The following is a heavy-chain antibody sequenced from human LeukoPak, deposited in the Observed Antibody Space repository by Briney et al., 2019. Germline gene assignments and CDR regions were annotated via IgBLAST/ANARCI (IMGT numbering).Heavy chain of an antibody. Sequence: ASVKVSCKASGYTFTNYDINWVRQATGQGLEWMGYMKPNSGNTGYAQKFQGRVTMTRDTSISTAYMELSSLTSEDTAVYYCARESQDTAMVDYWGQGTLVTVSS. D-gene: IGHD5-18*01. V-gene: IGHV1-8*01. CDR2: MKPNSGNT. CDR3: ARESQDTAMVDY. CDR1: GYTFTNYD. J-gene: IGHJ4*02.